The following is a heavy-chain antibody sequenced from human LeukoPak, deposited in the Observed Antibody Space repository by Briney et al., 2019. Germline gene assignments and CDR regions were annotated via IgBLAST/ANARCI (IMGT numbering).Heavy chain of an antibody. V-gene: IGHV3-9*03. CDR1: GFKFDDYD. Sequence: GGSLRLSCAASGFKFDDYDMHWVRQAPGKGLEWVSGVSWNSGSIGYADSVKGRFTISRDNAKNPLYLQMNSLRAEAMALYFCAKGSGAVAGLIDYWGQGTLVTVSS. J-gene: IGHJ4*02. CDR2: VSWNSGSI. CDR3: AKGSGAVAGLIDY. D-gene: IGHD6-19*01.